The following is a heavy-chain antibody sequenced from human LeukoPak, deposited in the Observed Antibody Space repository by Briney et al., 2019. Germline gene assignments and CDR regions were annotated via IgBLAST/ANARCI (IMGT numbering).Heavy chain of an antibody. CDR2: ISAYNGNT. Sequence: ASVKVSCKASGYTFTSYGISWVRQAPGLGLEWMGWISAYNGNTNYAQKLQGRVTMTTDTSTSTAYMELRSLRSDDTAVYYCERQGSYYDSSGYFNWGQGTLVTVSS. V-gene: IGHV1-18*01. CDR3: ERQGSYYDSSGYFN. J-gene: IGHJ4*02. CDR1: GYTFTSYG. D-gene: IGHD3-22*01.